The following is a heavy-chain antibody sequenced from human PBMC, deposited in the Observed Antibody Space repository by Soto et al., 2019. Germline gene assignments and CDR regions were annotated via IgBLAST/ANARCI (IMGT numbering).Heavy chain of an antibody. CDR1: GGTFSNYA. Sequence: QVHLVQSGAEVKKPGSSVTVSCKASGGTFSNYAITWVRQAPGQGLEWVGRIIPIFGTTNVAQKFQSRVTITADESTTTAYMELSGLRSDDTAVYYCAKDGGADGYFGNWLDPWGQGTLVTVSS. D-gene: IGHD5-12*01. V-gene: IGHV1-69*15. CDR3: AKDGGADGYFGNWLDP. CDR2: IIPIFGTT. J-gene: IGHJ5*02.